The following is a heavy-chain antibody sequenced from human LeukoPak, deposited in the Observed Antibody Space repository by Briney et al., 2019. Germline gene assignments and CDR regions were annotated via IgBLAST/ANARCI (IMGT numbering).Heavy chain of an antibody. CDR2: IDASGVNT. Sequence: GGSLRLSCAASGLSFNSHAMNWVRQVPGKGLQWVSTIDASGVNTYYGNSVEGRFTISRDNSKDTLYLQMNSLRAEDTAVYYCAKDQGGYTYGSFDYWGQGTLVTVSS. CDR1: GLSFNSHA. D-gene: IGHD5-18*01. V-gene: IGHV3-23*01. CDR3: AKDQGGYTYGSFDY. J-gene: IGHJ4*02.